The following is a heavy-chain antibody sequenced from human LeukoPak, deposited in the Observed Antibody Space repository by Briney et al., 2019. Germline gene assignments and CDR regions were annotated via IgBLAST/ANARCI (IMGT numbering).Heavy chain of an antibody. J-gene: IGHJ4*02. Sequence: GGSLRLSCAASGFTFSSYAMSWVRQAPGRGLEWVSAISGSGGSTYYADSVKGRFTISRDNSKNTLYLQMNSLRAEDTAVYYCAKDAWVTGAPYYFDYWGQGTLVTVSS. CDR3: AKDAWVTGAPYYFDY. CDR2: ISGSGGST. V-gene: IGHV3-23*01. D-gene: IGHD5-18*01. CDR1: GFTFSSYA.